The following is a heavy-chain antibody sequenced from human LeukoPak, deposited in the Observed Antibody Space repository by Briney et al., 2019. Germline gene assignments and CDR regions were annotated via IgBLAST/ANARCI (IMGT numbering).Heavy chain of an antibody. Sequence: PESMSLTCFLSAGSTSSSCYCWGWIRQPPGRGREWMGRIYYRGSTHYNPALKSRVTISVDTSKHQFSLKLSSVNAADTAVYYCARIRFLEWSNYPWGQRTLVTVSS. CDR3: ARIRFLEWSNYP. V-gene: IGHV4-39*07. D-gene: IGHD3-3*01. CDR2: IYYRGST. J-gene: IGHJ5*02. CDR1: AGSTSSSCYC.